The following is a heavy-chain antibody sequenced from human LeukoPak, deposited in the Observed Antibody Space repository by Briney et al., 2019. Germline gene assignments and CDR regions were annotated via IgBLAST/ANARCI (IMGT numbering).Heavy chain of an antibody. J-gene: IGHJ4*02. V-gene: IGHV3-23*01. CDR3: AKEGKWLALSLDS. CDR2: TSNSGGST. CDR1: GFTFNSYA. D-gene: IGHD6-19*01. Sequence: GGSLRLSCAASGFTFNSYAMNWVRQAPGKGLDWVSCTSNSGGSTYYADSVKGRFTISRDNSKSTLYLQMNGLRAEDTAVYYCAKEGKWLALSLDSWGQGTLVTVSS.